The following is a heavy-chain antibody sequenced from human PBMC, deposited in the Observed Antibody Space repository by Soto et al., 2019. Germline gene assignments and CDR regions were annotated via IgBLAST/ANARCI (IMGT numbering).Heavy chain of an antibody. CDR3: AKDRYSGTYPTDFDY. CDR2: ISYDGGNE. Sequence: QPGGSVRLSCAGSGFTFSSYGIHWVRQAPGKGLEWVALISYDGGNEKYTESVKDRFTISRDDSHNVAYLQMSSLRTEDTAMYYCAKDRYSGTYPTDFDYWGQGSLVTSPQ. V-gene: IGHV3-30*18. J-gene: IGHJ4*02. CDR1: GFTFSSYG. D-gene: IGHD1-26*01.